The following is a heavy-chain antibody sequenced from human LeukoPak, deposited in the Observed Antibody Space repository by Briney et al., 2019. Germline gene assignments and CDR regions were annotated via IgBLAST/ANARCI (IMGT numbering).Heavy chain of an antibody. CDR1: GFTFSSYE. CDR3: ARALDN. V-gene: IGHV3-7*01. Sequence: GGSLRLSCAASGFTFSSYEMNRVRQAPGKGLERVANIKQDGSEKYYVDSVKGRFTISRDNAKNSLYLQMNSLRAEDTAVYYCARALDNWGQGTLVTVSS. CDR2: IKQDGSEK. J-gene: IGHJ4*02.